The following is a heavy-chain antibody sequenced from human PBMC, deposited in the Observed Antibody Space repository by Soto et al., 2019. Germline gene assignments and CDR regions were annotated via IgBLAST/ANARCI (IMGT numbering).Heavy chain of an antibody. CDR2: IKQDGSEK. Sequence: GGSLRLSCAASGFTFSSYWMSWVRQAPGKGLEWVANIKQDGSEKYYVDSVKGRFTISRDNAKNSLYLQMNSLRAEDTAVYYCARDLYSSGWFPYDYWGQGTLVTVSS. CDR3: ARDLYSSGWFPYDY. J-gene: IGHJ4*02. D-gene: IGHD6-19*01. CDR1: GFTFSSYW. V-gene: IGHV3-7*05.